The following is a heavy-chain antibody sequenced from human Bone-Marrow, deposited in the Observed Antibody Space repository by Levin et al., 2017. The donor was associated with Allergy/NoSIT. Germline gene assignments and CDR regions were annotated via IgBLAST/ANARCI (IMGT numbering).Heavy chain of an antibody. D-gene: IGHD3-10*01. CDR1: GGSISSSSYY. Sequence: SETLSLTCTVSGGSISSSSYYWGWIRQPPGKGLEWIGSIYYSGSTYYNPSLKSRVTISVDTSKNQFSLKLSSVTAADTAVYYCARHDYYGSGSYRGYGMDVWGQGTTVTVSS. J-gene: IGHJ6*02. CDR2: IYYSGST. V-gene: IGHV4-39*01. CDR3: ARHDYYGSGSYRGYGMDV.